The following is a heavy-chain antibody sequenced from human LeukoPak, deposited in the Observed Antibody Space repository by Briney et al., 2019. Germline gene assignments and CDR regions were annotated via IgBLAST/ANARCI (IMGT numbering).Heavy chain of an antibody. D-gene: IGHD6-19*01. J-gene: IGHJ4*02. CDR3: ARLRYSSGQDY. CDR1: GGSISTYY. CDR2: IYYSGTT. V-gene: IGHV4-59*01. Sequence: SETLSLTCTVSGGSISTYYWSWIRKPPGKGLEWIGYIYYSGTTNYNPSLKSRVTISVDTSKNQFSLKLSSVTAADTAVYYCARLRYSSGQDYWGQGTLVTVSS.